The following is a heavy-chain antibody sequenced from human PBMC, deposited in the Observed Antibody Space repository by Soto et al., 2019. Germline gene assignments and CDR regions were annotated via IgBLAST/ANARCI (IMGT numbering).Heavy chain of an antibody. V-gene: IGHV4-39*01. Sequence: PSETLSLTCTVSGDSFKSSNYYWGWIRQPPGKGLEWIGSVYSSGNTYYSPSLNSRVTISVDTSTNQVFLKLNSVTAADTAVYYCARTNQYFPYYFHYWGQGALVTVSS. CDR2: VYSSGNT. D-gene: IGHD2-2*01. CDR1: GDSFKSSNYY. J-gene: IGHJ4*02. CDR3: ARTNQYFPYYFHY.